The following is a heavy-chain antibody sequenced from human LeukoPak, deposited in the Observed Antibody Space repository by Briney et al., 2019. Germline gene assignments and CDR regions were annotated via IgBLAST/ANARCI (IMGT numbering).Heavy chain of an antibody. CDR1: GYTFTSYY. CDR2: INPSGGST. Sequence: ASVKVSCKASGYTFTSYYMHWVRQAPGQGLEWMGIINPSGGSTSYAQKLQGRVTMTTDTSTSTAYMELRSLRSDDTAVYYCARESYDSSGYLYWGQGTLVTVSS. J-gene: IGHJ4*02. V-gene: IGHV1-46*01. D-gene: IGHD3-22*01. CDR3: ARESYDSSGYLY.